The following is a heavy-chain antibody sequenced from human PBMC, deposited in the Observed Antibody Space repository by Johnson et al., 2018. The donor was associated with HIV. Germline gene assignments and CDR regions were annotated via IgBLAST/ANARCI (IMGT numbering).Heavy chain of an antibody. J-gene: IGHJ3*02. CDR1: GFTFSNNY. V-gene: IGHV3-66*02. CDR2: ISSGGGT. CDR3: AKGIVGAMGAFDI. Sequence: VQLVESGGGEVQPGRSLRLSCAASGFTFSNNYMNWVRQAPGKGLEWVSVISSGGGTYYADSVKGRFTISRDNSKNTLYLQMNSLRAEDTAVYYCAKGIVGAMGAFDIWGQGTMVTVSS. D-gene: IGHD1-26*01.